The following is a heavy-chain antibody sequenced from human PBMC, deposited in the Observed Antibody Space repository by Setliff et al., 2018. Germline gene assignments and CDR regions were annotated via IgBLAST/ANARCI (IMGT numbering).Heavy chain of an antibody. Sequence: PSETLSLTCTVSGDSISSGDYFWSWIRQPPGKGLEWIAYIYHSGSAYYYPSLKSRVTMSVDTSKNQFSLHLTSATAADTAVYYCAREVGTSTSSDAFDVWGQGMMVT. CDR2: IYHSGSA. D-gene: IGHD1-26*01. CDR1: GDSISSGDYF. V-gene: IGHV4-30-4*08. CDR3: AREVGTSTSSDAFDV. J-gene: IGHJ3*01.